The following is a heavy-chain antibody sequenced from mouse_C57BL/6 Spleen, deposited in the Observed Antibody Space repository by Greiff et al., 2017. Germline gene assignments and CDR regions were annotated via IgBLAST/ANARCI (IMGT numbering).Heavy chain of an antibody. J-gene: IGHJ2*01. CDR1: GFTFSSYA. CDR3: ARGGGDSAGYPFDY. D-gene: IGHD3-2*02. Sequence: EVMLVESGGGLVKPGGSLKLSCAASGFTFSSYAMSWVRQTPEKRLEWVATISDGGSYTYYPDNVKGRFTISRDNAKNNLYLQMSHLKSEDTAMYYCARGGGDSAGYPFDYWGQGTTLTVSS. V-gene: IGHV5-4*03. CDR2: ISDGGSYT.